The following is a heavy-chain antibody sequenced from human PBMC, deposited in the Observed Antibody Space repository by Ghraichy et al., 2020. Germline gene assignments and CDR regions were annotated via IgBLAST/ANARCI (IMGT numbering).Heavy chain of an antibody. J-gene: IGHJ6*02. CDR2: ISYDGSNK. CDR1: GFTFSSYA. Sequence: GGSLRLSCAASGFTFSSYAMHWVRQAPGKGLEWVAVISYDGSNKYYADSVKGRFTISRDNSKNTLYLQMNSLRAEDTAVYYCARDAYCGGDCYPRHYYYGMDVWGQGTTVTVSS. CDR3: ARDAYCGGDCYPRHYYYGMDV. D-gene: IGHD2-21*02. V-gene: IGHV3-30-3*01.